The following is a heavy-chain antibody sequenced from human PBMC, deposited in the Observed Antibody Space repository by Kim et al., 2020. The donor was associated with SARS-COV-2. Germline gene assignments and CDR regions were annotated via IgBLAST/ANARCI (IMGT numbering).Heavy chain of an antibody. CDR1: GFMFSSYA. CDR3: AKAASSSWYGAADPQNYFAS. D-gene: IGHD6-13*01. Sequence: GGSLRLSCAASGFMFSSYAMNWVRQTPERGLEWVSVISGRGDITQSAESVEGRFTISRDNSKNILYLQMRSLRVDDTAIYFCAKAASSSWYGAADPQNYFASWGQGARVTVS. V-gene: IGHV3-23*01. CDR2: ISGRGDIT. J-gene: IGHJ4*02.